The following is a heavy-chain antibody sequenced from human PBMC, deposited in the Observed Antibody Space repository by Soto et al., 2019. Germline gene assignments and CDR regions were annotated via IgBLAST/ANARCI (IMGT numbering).Heavy chain of an antibody. D-gene: IGHD5-18*01. Sequence: GGSLRLSCAASGFTFSSYAMSWVRQAPGKGLEWVSAISGSGGSTYYADSVKGRFTISRDNAKNTLYLQMNSLRAEDTAVYYCAKQPVDTLYNWFDPWGQGTLVTVSS. V-gene: IGHV3-23*01. CDR1: GFTFSSYA. J-gene: IGHJ5*02. CDR3: AKQPVDTLYNWFDP. CDR2: ISGSGGST.